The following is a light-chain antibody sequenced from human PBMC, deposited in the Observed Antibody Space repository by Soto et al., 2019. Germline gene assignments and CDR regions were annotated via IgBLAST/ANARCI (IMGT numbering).Light chain of an antibody. J-gene: IGKJ5*01. CDR1: QSVSSN. Sequence: EIVMTQSPATLSVSPGDRATLSCRAGQSVSSNLAWYQQKPGQAPRLLIYGASTKVTGIPAGFSGSGSGTEFTLTISSLQSEDFAVYYCQRYNAWPITFGQGTRLDIK. CDR3: QRYNAWPIT. CDR2: GAS. V-gene: IGKV3-15*01.